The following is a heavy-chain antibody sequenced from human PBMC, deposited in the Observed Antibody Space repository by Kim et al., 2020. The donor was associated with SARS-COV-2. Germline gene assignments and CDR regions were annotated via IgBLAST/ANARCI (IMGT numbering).Heavy chain of an antibody. CDR1: GFSFSAYD. CDR2: ITKSSNTI. CDR3: VRDRMGGAFDI. J-gene: IGHJ3*02. V-gene: IGHV3-48*02. D-gene: IGHD3-16*01. Sequence: GGSLRLSCATSGFSFSAYDMNWVRHAPGKGLEWLSFITKSSNTIYYADSVKGRFTISRDNAKNSLYLQMNSLRDEETAVYYCVRDRMGGAFDIWGQGTMV.